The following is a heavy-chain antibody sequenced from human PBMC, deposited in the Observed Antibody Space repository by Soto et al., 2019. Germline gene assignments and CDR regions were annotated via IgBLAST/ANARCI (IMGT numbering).Heavy chain of an antibody. Sequence: QVQLVQSGAEVKKPGASVKVSCKASGYTFTSYGISWVRQAPGQGLEWMGWISAYNGNTNYAQKLQGRVTMTTDTATSTAYMELRSLRSDDTAVYYCGRDSPVAVASYYYYGMDVWGQGTTVTVSS. V-gene: IGHV1-18*01. CDR2: ISAYNGNT. D-gene: IGHD6-19*01. CDR3: GRDSPVAVASYYYYGMDV. J-gene: IGHJ6*02. CDR1: GYTFTSYG.